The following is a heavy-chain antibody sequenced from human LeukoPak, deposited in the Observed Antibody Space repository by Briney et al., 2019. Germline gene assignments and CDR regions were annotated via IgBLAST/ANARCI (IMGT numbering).Heavy chain of an antibody. J-gene: IGHJ4*02. CDR1: GFTFSSYG. D-gene: IGHD3-22*01. Sequence: PGGSLRLSCAASGFTFSSYGLHWVRQATGRGLEWVAVISYDGSNKYYADSVKGRFTISRDNSKNTLYLQMNSLRAEDTAVYYCAKSGYDSSGYYPDYWGQGTLVTVSS. CDR2: ISYDGSNK. V-gene: IGHV3-30*18. CDR3: AKSGYDSSGYYPDY.